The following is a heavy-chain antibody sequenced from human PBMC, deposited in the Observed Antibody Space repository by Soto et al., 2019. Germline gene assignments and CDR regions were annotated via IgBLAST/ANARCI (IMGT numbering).Heavy chain of an antibody. V-gene: IGHV3-74*01. CDR1: GFSFSSYW. J-gene: IGHJ5*02. CDR2: ADSDATNT. Sequence: EVQLVESGGGLVQPGGSLRVSCVASGFSFSSYWMHWVRQAPGKGLVWVSRADSDATNTAYADSVKGRFTISRDNAKNTLYLQMNSLRAEDTAVYYCARGGNYGFGWFDPWGQGTLVTVSS. CDR3: ARGGNYGFGWFDP. D-gene: IGHD3-10*01.